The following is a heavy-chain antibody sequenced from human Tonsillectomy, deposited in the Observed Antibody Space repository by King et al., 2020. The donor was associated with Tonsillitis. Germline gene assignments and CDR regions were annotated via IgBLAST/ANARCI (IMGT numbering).Heavy chain of an antibody. CDR2: IRSDGSST. CDR1: GFTFSTYP. CDR3: VKHSDYDSSGYAFDI. V-gene: IGHV3-64D*06. D-gene: IGHD3-22*01. Sequence: VQLVEFGGGLVQPGGSLRLSCSASGFTFSTYPMYWVRQAPGKGLECVSHIRSDGSSTYYADSVKGRFSISRDNSKNTLYLQMSSLRAEDTAVYYCVKHSDYDSSGYAFDIWGQGTIVSVSS. J-gene: IGHJ3*02.